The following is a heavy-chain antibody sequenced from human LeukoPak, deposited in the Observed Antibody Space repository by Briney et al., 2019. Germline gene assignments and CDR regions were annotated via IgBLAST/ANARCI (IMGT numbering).Heavy chain of an antibody. Sequence: ASVKVSCKASGYIFTTYAISWVRQAPGQGLEWMGWISVYNGDTNYAQTLQGRVTMTTDTSTSTAYMELRSLRSDDTAVYYCARDGLGTAVDYWGQGTLVSVSS. V-gene: IGHV1-18*01. CDR1: GYIFTTYA. J-gene: IGHJ4*02. CDR2: ISVYNGDT. CDR3: ARDGLGTAVDY. D-gene: IGHD6-13*01.